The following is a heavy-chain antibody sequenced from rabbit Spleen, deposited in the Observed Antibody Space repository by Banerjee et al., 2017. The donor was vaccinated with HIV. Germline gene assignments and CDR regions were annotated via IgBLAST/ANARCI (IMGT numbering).Heavy chain of an antibody. Sequence: QEQLVESGGGLVQPEGSLTLTCKASGFSFGDRDVMCWVRQAPGKGLEWIACINAATAKPVYATWAKGRFTISRTSSTTVTLRMTSLTAADTATYFCARGSVNYLYDFGLWGQGTLVTVS. CDR2: INAATAKP. CDR1: GFSFGDRDV. J-gene: IGHJ3*01. CDR3: ARGSVNYLYDFGL. V-gene: IGHV1S45*01. D-gene: IGHD1-1*01.